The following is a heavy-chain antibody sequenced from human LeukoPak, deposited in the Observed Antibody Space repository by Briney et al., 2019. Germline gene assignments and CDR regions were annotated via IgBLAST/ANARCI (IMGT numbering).Heavy chain of an antibody. Sequence: ASVKVSCKASGYTFTGYYMHWVRQAPGQGLEWMGWINPNSGGTNYAQKFQGRVTMTRDTSISTAYMELSRLGSDATAVYYCASSGPWSYYFYGWGEGTLVTVSS. D-gene: IGHD3-10*01. CDR1: GYTFTGYY. V-gene: IGHV1-2*02. J-gene: IGHJ4*02. CDR3: ASSGPWSYYFYG. CDR2: INPNSGGT.